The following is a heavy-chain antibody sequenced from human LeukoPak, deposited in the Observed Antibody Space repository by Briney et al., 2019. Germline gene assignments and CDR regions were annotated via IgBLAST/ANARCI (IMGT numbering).Heavy chain of an antibody. D-gene: IGHD4-17*01. CDR2: ISSSSSYI. Sequence: PGGSLRLSCAASGFTFSSCSMNWVRQAPGKGLEWVSSISSSSSYIYYADSVKGRFTISRDNAKNSLYLQMNSLRAEDTAVYYCAREVKPYGDYDGGLDYWGQGTLVTVSS. J-gene: IGHJ4*02. CDR3: AREVKPYGDYDGGLDY. V-gene: IGHV3-21*01. CDR1: GFTFSSCS.